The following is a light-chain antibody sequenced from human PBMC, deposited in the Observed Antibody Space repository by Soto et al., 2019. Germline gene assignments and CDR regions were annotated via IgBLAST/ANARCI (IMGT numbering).Light chain of an antibody. Sequence: EIVLTQSPATLSLSPGERATLSCRASQSVSSYLAWYQQKPGQAPRLLIYDASNRATGIPARFSGSGSGTDFTLTISSLGPEDFAVYYCRQRSNWTLTFGGGTKVEIK. CDR1: QSVSSY. CDR3: RQRSNWTLT. CDR2: DAS. J-gene: IGKJ4*01. V-gene: IGKV3-11*01.